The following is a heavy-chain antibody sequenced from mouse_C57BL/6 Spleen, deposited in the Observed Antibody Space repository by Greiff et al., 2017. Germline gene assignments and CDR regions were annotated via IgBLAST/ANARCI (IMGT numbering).Heavy chain of an antibody. Sequence: VQRVESGAELARPGASVKMSCKASGYTFTSYTMHWVKQRPGQGLEWIGYINPSSGYTKYNQKFKDKATLTADKSSSTAYMQLSSLTSEDSAVYYCAREYPFAYWGQGTLVTVSA. D-gene: IGHD5-1*01. CDR3: AREYPFAY. V-gene: IGHV1-4*01. CDR1: GYTFTSYT. CDR2: INPSSGYT. J-gene: IGHJ3*01.